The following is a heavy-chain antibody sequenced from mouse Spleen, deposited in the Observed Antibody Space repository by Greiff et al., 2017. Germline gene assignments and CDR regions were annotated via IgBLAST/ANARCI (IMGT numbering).Heavy chain of an antibody. CDR3: ARSAVAWFAY. Sequence: QVQLQQPGAELVMPGASVKLSCKASGYTFTSYWMHWVKQRPGQGLEWIGEIDPSDSYTNYNQKFKGKATLTVDKSSSTAYMQLSSLTSEDSAVYYCARSAVAWFAYWGQGTLVTVSA. CDR1: GYTFTSYW. V-gene: IGHV1-69*01. CDR2: IDPSDSYT. J-gene: IGHJ3*01.